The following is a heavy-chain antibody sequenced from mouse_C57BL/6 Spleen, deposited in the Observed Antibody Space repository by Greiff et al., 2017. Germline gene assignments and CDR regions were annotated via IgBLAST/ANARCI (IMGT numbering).Heavy chain of an antibody. V-gene: IGHV5-4*01. D-gene: IGHD4-1*01. Sequence: EVQLVESGGGLVKPGGSLKLSCAASGFTFSSYAMSWVRQTPEKRLEWVATISDGGSYTYYPDNVQGRFTISRDNAKNNLYLQLSHLKSEDTAMYYCARDPFTGTIYYYAMDYWGQGTSVTVSS. CDR1: GFTFSSYA. J-gene: IGHJ4*01. CDR2: ISDGGSYT. CDR3: ARDPFTGTIYYYAMDY.